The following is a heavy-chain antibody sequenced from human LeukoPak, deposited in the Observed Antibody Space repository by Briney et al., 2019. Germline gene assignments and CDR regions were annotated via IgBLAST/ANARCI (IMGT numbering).Heavy chain of an antibody. J-gene: IGHJ6*02. Sequence: GGSLRLSCAASGFTFDDYAMHWVRQAPGKGLEWVSGISWNSGSIGYADSVKGRFTISRDNAKNSLYLQMNSLRAEDTALYYCARGIVVVPAAGAHYGMDVWGQGTTATVSS. D-gene: IGHD2-2*01. V-gene: IGHV3-9*01. CDR3: ARGIVVVPAAGAHYGMDV. CDR1: GFTFDDYA. CDR2: ISWNSGSI.